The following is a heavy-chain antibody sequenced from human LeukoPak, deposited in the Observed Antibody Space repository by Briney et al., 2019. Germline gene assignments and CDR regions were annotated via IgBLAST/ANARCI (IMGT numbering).Heavy chain of an antibody. CDR3: ARDVNYAFDY. CDR1: GYSFRRNG. CDR2: ISANSGNT. Sequence: ASVKVSCKSSGYSFRRNGISWVRQAPGQGLEWMAWISANSGNTNYAQNFQDRVTLTTDTSTSTAYMELRSLRSDDTAVYYCARDVNYAFDYCGQGTLVTVSS. D-gene: IGHD3-16*01. J-gene: IGHJ4*02. V-gene: IGHV1-18*01.